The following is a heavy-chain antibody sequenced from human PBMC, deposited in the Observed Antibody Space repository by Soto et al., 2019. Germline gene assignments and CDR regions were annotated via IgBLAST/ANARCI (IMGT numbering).Heavy chain of an antibody. CDR3: AKPISLALAATDFDY. CDR1: GFIFSAYA. CDR2: ISGSGVST. J-gene: IGHJ4*02. V-gene: IGHV3-23*01. D-gene: IGHD6-19*01. Sequence: EVQLLESGGGLVQPGGSLRLSCAASGFIFSAYAMSWVRQAPGKGLEWVSTISGSGVSTYYADSVKGRFTISRDNSTTELYLQMNSLRADDTAVYYCAKPISLALAATDFDYWGQGTLVTVSS.